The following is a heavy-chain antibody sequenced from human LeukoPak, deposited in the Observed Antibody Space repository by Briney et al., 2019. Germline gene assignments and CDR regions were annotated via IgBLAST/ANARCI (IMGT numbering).Heavy chain of an antibody. CDR2: ISGNGDYT. CDR3: AKRGIAAAASFDY. D-gene: IGHD6-13*01. V-gene: IGHV3-23*01. Sequence: GGSLRLSCAASGFTFSSYAMSWVRQAPGKGLEWVSTISGNGDYTYYTDSVKGRFTISRDNSKNTLYLQMNSLRADDTAVYYCAKRGIAAAASFDYWGQGTLVSVSS. J-gene: IGHJ4*02. CDR1: GFTFSSYA.